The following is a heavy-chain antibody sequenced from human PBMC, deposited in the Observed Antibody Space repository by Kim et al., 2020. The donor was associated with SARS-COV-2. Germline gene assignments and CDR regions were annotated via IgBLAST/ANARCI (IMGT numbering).Heavy chain of an antibody. D-gene: IGHD6-13*01. Sequence: GSLRLSCAASGFTFSSYAMHWVRQAPGKGLEWVAVISYDGSNKYYADSVKGRFTISRDNSKNTLYLQMNSLRAEDTAVYYCARDPPPRASIAAAGNYYYYGMDVWGQGTTVTVSS. CDR2: ISYDGSNK. CDR3: ARDPPPRASIAAAGNYYYYGMDV. CDR1: GFTFSSYA. V-gene: IGHV3-30*04. J-gene: IGHJ6*02.